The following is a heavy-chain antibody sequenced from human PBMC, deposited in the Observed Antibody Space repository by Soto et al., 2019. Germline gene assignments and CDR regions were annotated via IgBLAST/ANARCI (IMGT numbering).Heavy chain of an antibody. CDR2: INPSGGST. J-gene: IGHJ5*02. CDR3: ARDRGLGYCSSTSCYWGGLDWFDP. Sequence: ASVKVSCKASGYTFTSYYMHWVRQAPGQGLEWMGIINPSGGSTSYAQKFQGRVTMTRDTSTSTVYMELSSLRSEDTAVYYCARDRGLGYCSSTSCYWGGLDWFDPWGQGTLVTVSS. D-gene: IGHD2-2*01. V-gene: IGHV1-46*03. CDR1: GYTFTSYY.